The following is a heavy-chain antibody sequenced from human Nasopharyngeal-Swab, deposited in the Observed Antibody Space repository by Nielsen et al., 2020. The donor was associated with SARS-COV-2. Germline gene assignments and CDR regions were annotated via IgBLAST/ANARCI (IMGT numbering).Heavy chain of an antibody. CDR3: ARVGQLVLRYYYYYGMDV. D-gene: IGHD6-6*01. V-gene: IGHV4-34*01. J-gene: IGHJ6*02. CDR1: GGSFSGYY. CDR2: INHSGST. Sequence: GSLRLSCAVYGGSFSGYYWSWIRQPPGMGLEWIGEINHSGSTNYNPSLKSRVTISVDTSKNQFSLKLSSVTAADTAVYYCARVGQLVLRYYYYYGMDVWGQGTTVTVSS.